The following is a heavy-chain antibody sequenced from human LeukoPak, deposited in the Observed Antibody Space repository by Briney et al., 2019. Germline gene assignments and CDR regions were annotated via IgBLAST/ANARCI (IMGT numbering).Heavy chain of an antibody. CDR2: ITSSGPTA. CDR1: GFTFSNYE. D-gene: IGHD2-15*01. Sequence: GGSLRLSCAASGFTFSNYEMNWVRQAPGMGLEWVSYITSSGPTAFYADSVRGRFNISRDNAQNSLFLQMNNLTAEDTAIYYCARLGFCSDGSCYSLDYWGQGILVTVSS. CDR3: ARLGFCSDGSCYSLDY. J-gene: IGHJ4*02. V-gene: IGHV3-48*03.